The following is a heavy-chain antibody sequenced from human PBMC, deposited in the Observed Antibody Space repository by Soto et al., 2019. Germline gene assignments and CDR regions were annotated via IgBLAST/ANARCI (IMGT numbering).Heavy chain of an antibody. V-gene: IGHV3-30*18. CDR2: TSYDGSNT. J-gene: IGHJ6*02. CDR1: GFIFSRHG. Sequence: QGQLVESGGGVVQPGTSLRLSCAASGFIFSRHGMHWVRQAPGKGLEWVAFTSYDGSNTYYADSVKGRFTISRDNPNNTLFLQMNSLRPNDTALYFCAKDRGSYDIWSGTQRYYAMDVWGQGATVTVSS. CDR3: AKDRGSYDIWSGTQRYYAMDV. D-gene: IGHD3-3*01.